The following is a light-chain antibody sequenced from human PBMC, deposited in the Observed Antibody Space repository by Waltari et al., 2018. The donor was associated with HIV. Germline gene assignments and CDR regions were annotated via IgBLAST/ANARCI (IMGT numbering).Light chain of an antibody. CDR1: QAISRW. V-gene: IGKV1-12*01. CDR3: QQADGLPWT. Sequence: DIQMTQSPFFVSASVGARVTITCRASQAISRWLTWYQHRPGAAPKLLIYASSTLQSGVPTRLSGSGSGANFTLTISSLQPEDFAAYYCQQADGLPWTFGQGTKVEMK. CDR2: ASS. J-gene: IGKJ1*01.